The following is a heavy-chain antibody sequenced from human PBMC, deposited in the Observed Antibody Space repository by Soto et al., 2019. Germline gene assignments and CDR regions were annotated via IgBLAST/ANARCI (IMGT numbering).Heavy chain of an antibody. D-gene: IGHD4-4*01. CDR2: IYPGDSDT. Sequence: PGESLKISCKGSGYSFTSYWIGWVRQMPGKGLEWMGIIYPGDSDTRYSPSFQGQVTISADKSISTAYLQWSSLKASDTAMYYCARLLTVTTIEQYYYYGMDVWGQGTTVTVSS. V-gene: IGHV5-51*01. J-gene: IGHJ6*02. CDR1: GYSFTSYW. CDR3: ARLLTVTTIEQYYYYGMDV.